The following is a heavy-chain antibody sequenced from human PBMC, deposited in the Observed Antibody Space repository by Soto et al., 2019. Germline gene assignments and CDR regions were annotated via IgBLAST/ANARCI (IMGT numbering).Heavy chain of an antibody. J-gene: IGHJ3*02. CDR1: GGSINNDY. D-gene: IGHD2-2*01. V-gene: IGHV4-4*07. CDR2: INTSGRT. Sequence: KPSETLSLTCSVSGGSINNDYWTWIRQSAGKGLEWIGRINTSGRTTYNPSLKSRVTMSIDTSKNQFSLTLISVTAADTALYYCARLHLPALQGAFDIWGEGTMVT. CDR3: ARLHLPALQGAFDI.